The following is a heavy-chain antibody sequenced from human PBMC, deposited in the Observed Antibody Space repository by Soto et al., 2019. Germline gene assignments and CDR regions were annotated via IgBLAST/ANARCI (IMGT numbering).Heavy chain of an antibody. CDR3: ARCLRTDAFQY. J-gene: IGHJ4*02. CDR1: CGSISRYF. CDR2: IFYTGST. Sequence: SETLSLTCRGSCGSISRYFWTWIRLPQAKGLEFIGYIFYTGSTNYNPSLTSRVSISIHTSKSQFXMKVSSVTSADKAVYYCARCLRTDAFQYWGQGALLTVSS. V-gene: IGHV4-59*01.